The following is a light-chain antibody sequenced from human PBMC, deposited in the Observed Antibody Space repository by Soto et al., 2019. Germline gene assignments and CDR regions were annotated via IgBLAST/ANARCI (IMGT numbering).Light chain of an antibody. Sequence: AIRMAQSPSSFSASTGDSITITGRASQGISSYLAWYQQKPGKAPKLLIYAASTLQSGVPSRFSGSGSGTDFTLTISCLQSEDFATYYCQQYYSYPPTFGQGTKVDIK. CDR1: QGISSY. CDR3: QQYYSYPPT. J-gene: IGKJ1*01. CDR2: AAS. V-gene: IGKV1-8*01.